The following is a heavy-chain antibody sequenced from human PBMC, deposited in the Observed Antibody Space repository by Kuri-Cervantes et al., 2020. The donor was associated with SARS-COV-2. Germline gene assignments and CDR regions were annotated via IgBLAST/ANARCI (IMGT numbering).Heavy chain of an antibody. CDR1: GFTFSSYG. CDR2: ISSSSSYI. V-gene: IGHV3-21*01. D-gene: IGHD3-9*01. J-gene: IGHJ4*02. Sequence: ETLSLTCAASGFTFSSYGMHWVRQAPGKGLEWVSSISSSSSYIYYADSVKGRFTISRDNAKNSLYLQMNSLRAEDTAVYYCARDSLDWFIPLDYWGQGTLVTVSS. CDR3: ARDSLDWFIPLDY.